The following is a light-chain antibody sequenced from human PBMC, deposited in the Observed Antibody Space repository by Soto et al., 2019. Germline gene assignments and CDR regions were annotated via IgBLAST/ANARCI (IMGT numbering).Light chain of an antibody. CDR3: QQSYSTPGGT. J-gene: IGKJ3*01. CDR1: QSISSY. CDR2: AAS. V-gene: IGKV1-39*01. Sequence: DIQMTQSPSSLSASVGDRVTITCRASQSISSYLNWYQQKPGKAPKLLIYAASSLQSEVPSRFSGSGSGTEFTLTISSLQPEDFATYYCQQSYSTPGGTFGPGTKVDIK.